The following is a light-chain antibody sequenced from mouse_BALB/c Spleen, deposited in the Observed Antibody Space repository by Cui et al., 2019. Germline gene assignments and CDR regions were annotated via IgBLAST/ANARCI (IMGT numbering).Light chain of an antibody. V-gene: IGKV4-79*01. CDR3: HQWSSYPPT. Sequence: HIAFTQSPVIISASPGDKATLTCSASSSVSSSYLYWYQQEPGSSPKLWIYSTSNLASGVPARFSGSGSGTSYSLTISSMEAEDAASYFCHQWSSYPPTFGSGTKLEIK. CDR1: SSVSSSY. CDR2: STS. J-gene: IGKJ4*01.